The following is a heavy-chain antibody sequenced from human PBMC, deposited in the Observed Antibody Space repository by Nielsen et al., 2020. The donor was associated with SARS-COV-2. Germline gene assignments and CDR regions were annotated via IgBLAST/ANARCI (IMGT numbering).Heavy chain of an antibody. CDR3: ARSSYGDPIYYYYYGMDV. Sequence: VRQMPGKGLEWMGWINTNTGNPTYAQGFTGRFVFSLDTSVSTAYLQISSLKAEDTAVYYCARSSYGDPIYYYYYGMDVWGQGTTVTVSS. J-gene: IGHJ6*02. CDR2: INTNTGNP. D-gene: IGHD4-17*01. V-gene: IGHV7-4-1*02.